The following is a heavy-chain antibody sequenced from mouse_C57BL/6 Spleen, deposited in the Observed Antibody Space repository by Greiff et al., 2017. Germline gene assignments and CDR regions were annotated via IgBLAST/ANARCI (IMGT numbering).Heavy chain of an antibody. CDR3: ARKGDFDY. V-gene: IGHV1-4*01. J-gene: IGHJ2*01. CDR1: GYTFTSYT. CDR2: INPSSGYT. Sequence: VQLQQSGAELARPGASVTMSCKASGYTFTSYTMHWVKQRPGQGLEWIGYINPSSGYTKYNQKFKDKATLTADKSSSTAYMQLSSLTSEDSAGYYCARKGDFDYWGQGTTLTVSS.